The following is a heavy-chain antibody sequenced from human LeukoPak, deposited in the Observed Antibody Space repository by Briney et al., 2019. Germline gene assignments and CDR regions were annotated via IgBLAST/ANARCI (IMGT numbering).Heavy chain of an antibody. CDR3: ARVLKGRAPFDY. J-gene: IGHJ4*02. Sequence: SETLSLTCTVSGYSINSGYYWGWIRQPPGRGLEWIGSIYHSGSTYYNPSLKSRVTISVDTSKNQFSLKLSSVTAADTAVYYCARVLKGRAPFDYWGQGTLVTVSS. V-gene: IGHV4-38-2*02. CDR2: IYHSGST. CDR1: GYSINSGYY.